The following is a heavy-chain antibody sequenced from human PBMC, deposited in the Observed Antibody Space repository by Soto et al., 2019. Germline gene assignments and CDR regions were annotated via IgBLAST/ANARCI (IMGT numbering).Heavy chain of an antibody. CDR1: GYTFTGYY. D-gene: IGHD7-27*01. CDR3: ARDNWGVEVRHGMDV. Sequence: ASVKVSCKASGYTFTGYYMHWVRQAPGQGLEWMGWINPNSGGTNYAQKFQGLVTMTRGTSISTAYMELSRVRTDDTAVDDWARDNWGVEVRHGMDVWGQGTTVTVSS. V-gene: IGHV1-2*04. J-gene: IGHJ6*02. CDR2: INPNSGGT.